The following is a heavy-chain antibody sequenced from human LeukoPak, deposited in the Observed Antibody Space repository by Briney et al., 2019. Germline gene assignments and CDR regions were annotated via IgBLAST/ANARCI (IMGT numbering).Heavy chain of an antibody. D-gene: IGHD3-10*02. CDR3: AELGIPMLGGV. CDR1: GFTFSSYE. J-gene: IGHJ6*03. Sequence: GGSLRLSCAASGFTFSSYEMNWVRQAPGKGLEWVSYISSSSSTIYYADSVKGRFTISRDNAKNSLYLQMNSLRAEDTAVYYCAELGIPMLGGVWRKGPTVSIS. CDR2: ISSSSSTI. V-gene: IGHV3-48*03.